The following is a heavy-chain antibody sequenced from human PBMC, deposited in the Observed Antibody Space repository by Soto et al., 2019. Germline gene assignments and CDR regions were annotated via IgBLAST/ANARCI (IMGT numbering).Heavy chain of an antibody. CDR2: ISGSGDST. D-gene: IGHD6-13*01. CDR3: ARRGPGTYFDY. CDR1: GFTFTSYA. J-gene: IGHJ4*02. V-gene: IGHV3-23*01. Sequence: EVQLLDSGGGLVQPGGSLRLSCAASGFTFTSYARNGARQAPGKGLEWASVISGSGDSTYYADSVKGRFTISRDNSKNTLYLQMNSLRTEDTAVYYCARRGPGTYFDYWGQGTQVTVSS.